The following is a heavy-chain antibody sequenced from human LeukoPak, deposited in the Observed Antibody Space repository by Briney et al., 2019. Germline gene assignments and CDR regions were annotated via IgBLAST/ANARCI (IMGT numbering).Heavy chain of an antibody. CDR3: ATGWSGYYWTT. D-gene: IGHD3-3*01. CDR2: ISSSGST. V-gene: IGHV4-61*02. CDR1: GDSISSGDYY. Sequence: PSETLSLTCTVSGDSISSGDYYWSWIRQPAGKGLEWIGRISSSGSTNYNPSLKSRVTISVDTSKNQFSLKLNSVTAADTAVYYCATGWSGYYWTTWGQGTLVAVSS. J-gene: IGHJ5*02.